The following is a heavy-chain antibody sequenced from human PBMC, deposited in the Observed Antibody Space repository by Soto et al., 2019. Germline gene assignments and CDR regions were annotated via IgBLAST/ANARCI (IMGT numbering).Heavy chain of an antibody. Sequence: ASVKLSCKASGYTFTSYGISWVRQAPGQGLEWMGWISAYNGNTNYAQKLQGRVTMTTDTSTSTAYMELRSLRSDDTAVYYCASKSGYADDPMDFDYWGQGTLVTVSS. V-gene: IGHV1-18*01. CDR2: ISAYNGNT. D-gene: IGHD5-12*01. J-gene: IGHJ4*02. CDR1: GYTFTSYG. CDR3: ASKSGYADDPMDFDY.